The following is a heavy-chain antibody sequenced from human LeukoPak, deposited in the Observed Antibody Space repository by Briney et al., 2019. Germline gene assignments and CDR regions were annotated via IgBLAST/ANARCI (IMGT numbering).Heavy chain of an antibody. CDR1: GFAFSSYS. CDR2: ISSSSSYI. V-gene: IGHV3-21*04. J-gene: IGHJ4*02. CDR3: ATVAVLLWFGELPH. D-gene: IGHD3-10*01. Sequence: GSLRLSCAASGFAFSSYSMNWVRQAPGKGLEWVSSISSSSSYIYYADSVKGRFTISRDNAKNSLYLQMNSLRAEDTAVYYCATVAVLLWFGELPHWGQGTLVTVSS.